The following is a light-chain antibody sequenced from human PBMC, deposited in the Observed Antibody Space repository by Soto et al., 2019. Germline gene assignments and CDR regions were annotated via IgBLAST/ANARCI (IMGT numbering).Light chain of an antibody. CDR2: IHSDGSH. V-gene: IGLV4-69*01. CDR1: SGHSNNA. J-gene: IGLJ3*02. CDR3: QTWATGAVLGAV. Sequence: QLVLTQSPSASASLGASVTLTCTLSSGHSNNAIAWHQQQPEKGPRYLMRIHSDGSHTKGDGIPDRFSGSSSGAERYLTISSLQSEDEADYYCQTWATGAVLGAVFGGGTKLTVL.